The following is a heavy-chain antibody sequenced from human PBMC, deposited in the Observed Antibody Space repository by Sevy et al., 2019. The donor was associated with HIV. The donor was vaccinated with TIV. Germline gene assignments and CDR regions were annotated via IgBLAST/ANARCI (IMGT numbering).Heavy chain of an antibody. CDR3: RGVGLTTAFDY. V-gene: IGHV3-23*01. CDR2: ISGSGGST. CDR1: GFIFNSYG. J-gene: IGHJ4*02. Sequence: GGSLRLSCAASGFIFNSYGMSWVRQAPGKGLEWVSAISGSGGSTYYADSVKGWFTISRDNSRKMLYLEMNSLRAEETAVYYCRGVGLTTAFDYWGQGTLVTVSS. D-gene: IGHD1-26*01.